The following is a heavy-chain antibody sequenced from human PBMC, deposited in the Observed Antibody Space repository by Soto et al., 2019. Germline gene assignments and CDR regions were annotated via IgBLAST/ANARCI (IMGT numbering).Heavy chain of an antibody. V-gene: IGHV3-15*07. Sequence: EVQLVESGGGLVKPGGSLRLSCAASGFTFSNAWMNWVRQAPGKGLEWVGRINSKTDGGTTDYAAPVKGRFTISRDHSEDTMNLQMNRLKTDDTAVYYCTTVCSDRPIFVVVNGWVFEYGGQGTLVTGFS. CDR2: INSKTDGGTT. CDR1: GFTFSNAW. D-gene: IGHD2-15*01. CDR3: TTVCSDRPIFVVVNGWVFEY. J-gene: IGHJ4*02.